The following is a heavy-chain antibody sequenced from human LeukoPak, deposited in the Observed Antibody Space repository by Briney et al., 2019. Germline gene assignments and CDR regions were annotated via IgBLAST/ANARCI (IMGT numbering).Heavy chain of an antibody. D-gene: IGHD3-22*01. CDR3: ARVFSRYRYYYDSSGSEDFDY. J-gene: IGHJ4*02. CDR2: IYYSGST. Sequence: PSETLSLTCTVSGGSISSSSYYWGWMRQPPGKGLEWIGRIYYSGSTYYNPSLKSRVTISVDTSKNQFSLKLSSVTAADTAVYYCARVFSRYRYYYDSSGSEDFDYWGQGTLVTVSS. V-gene: IGHV4-39*07. CDR1: GGSISSSSYY.